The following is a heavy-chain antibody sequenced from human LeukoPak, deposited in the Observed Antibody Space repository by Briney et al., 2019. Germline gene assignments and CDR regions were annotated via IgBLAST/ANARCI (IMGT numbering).Heavy chain of an antibody. J-gene: IGHJ4*02. Sequence: PGGSLRLSCAASGFTFSSYAMSWVRQAPGQGLEWVSAISGSGGSTYYADSVQGRFTISRDNSKNTLYLQMNSLRAEDTAVYYCAKLILRYNWNGPEDYWGQGTLVTVSS. CDR1: GFTFSSYA. CDR2: ISGSGGST. V-gene: IGHV3-23*01. D-gene: IGHD1-20*01. CDR3: AKLILRYNWNGPEDY.